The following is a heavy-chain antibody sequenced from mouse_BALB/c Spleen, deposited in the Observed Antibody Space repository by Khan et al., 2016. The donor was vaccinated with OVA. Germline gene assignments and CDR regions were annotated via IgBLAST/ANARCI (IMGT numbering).Heavy chain of an antibody. D-gene: IGHD1-1*02. J-gene: IGHJ4*01. Sequence: LVESGPELKKPGETVQISCKASGFTFTNYGMNWVRQAPGKGLKWMGWINTYTGEPTFTDDFKGRFAFSLETSASTSYMLINSLKNEDTATYFGARVGYNGTMDFWGQGTSVTVSS. V-gene: IGHV9-3-1*01. CDR1: GFTFTNYG. CDR2: INTYTGEP. CDR3: ARVGYNGTMDF.